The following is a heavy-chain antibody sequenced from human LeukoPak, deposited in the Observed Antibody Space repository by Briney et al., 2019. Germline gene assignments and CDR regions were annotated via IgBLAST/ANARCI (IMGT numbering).Heavy chain of an antibody. D-gene: IGHD6-6*01. Sequence: MSSETLSLTCTVSGGSISNYYWNWIRQPPGKGLEWIGYIYYSGTTNYNPSLKSRVSMSVDTSKNQFSLKLSSVTAADTAVYYCARRHVEYSSSSDPYYFDYWGQGTLVTVSS. CDR1: GGSISNYY. J-gene: IGHJ4*02. CDR3: ARRHVEYSSSSDPYYFDY. V-gene: IGHV4-59*01. CDR2: IYYSGTT.